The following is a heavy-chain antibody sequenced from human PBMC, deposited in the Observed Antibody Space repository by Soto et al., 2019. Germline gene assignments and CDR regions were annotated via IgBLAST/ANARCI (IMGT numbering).Heavy chain of an antibody. CDR2: VFYTVRA. CDR1: GGSLGRYY. Sequence: PSETLSLTCTVSGGSLGRYYWSWIRQPRGSGLEWIGYVFYTVRANYNASLTSRVSISLDTSNYQFSLKLSSVTAAYTAVYYCARDGDGRKTTNPYYYKDRDVWGPGTTVTAP. V-gene: IGHV4-59*01. J-gene: IGHJ6*02. D-gene: IGHD3-10*01. CDR3: ARDGDGRKTTNPYYYKDRDV.